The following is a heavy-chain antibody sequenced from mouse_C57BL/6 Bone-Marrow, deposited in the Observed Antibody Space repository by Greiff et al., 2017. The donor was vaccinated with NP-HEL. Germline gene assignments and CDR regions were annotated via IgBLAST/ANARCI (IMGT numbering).Heavy chain of an antibody. Sequence: EVQRVESGGGLVKPGGSLKLSCAASGFTFSDYGMHWVRQAPEKGLEWVAYISSGSSTIYYADTVKGRFTISRDNAKNTLFLQMTSLRSEDTAMYYCARSIYYDYDEFAYWGQGTLVTVSA. CDR1: GFTFSDYG. J-gene: IGHJ3*01. D-gene: IGHD2-4*01. V-gene: IGHV5-17*01. CDR2: ISSGSSTI. CDR3: ARSIYYDYDEFAY.